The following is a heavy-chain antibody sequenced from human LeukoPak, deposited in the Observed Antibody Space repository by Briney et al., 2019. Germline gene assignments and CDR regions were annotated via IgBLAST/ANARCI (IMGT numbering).Heavy chain of an antibody. Sequence: GGSLRLSCAASGFTFSTYGMHWVRQAPGKGLEWVAVISNDGRNKYYPDSVKGRFTLSKDNSKNTLYLQMNSLRAEDTAVYYCAKGGDYYGSGTKGYYFDYWGQGSLVTVSS. CDR2: ISNDGRNK. CDR3: AKGGDYYGSGTKGYYFDY. CDR1: GFTFSTYG. V-gene: IGHV3-30*18. D-gene: IGHD3-10*01. J-gene: IGHJ4*02.